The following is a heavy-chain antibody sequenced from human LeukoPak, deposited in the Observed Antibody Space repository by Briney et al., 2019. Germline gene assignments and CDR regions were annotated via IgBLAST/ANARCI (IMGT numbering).Heavy chain of an antibody. CDR3: ARDVLDRGFGIFDY. J-gene: IGHJ4*02. Sequence: GGSLRLSCAASGFTFSSYAMHWVRQAPGKGLEWVAVISYDGSNKYYADSVKGRFTTSRDNSKNTLYLQMNSLRAEDTAVYYCARDVLDRGFGIFDYWGQGSLVTVSS. CDR1: GFTFSSYA. CDR2: ISYDGSNK. V-gene: IGHV3-30*04. D-gene: IGHD3-10*01.